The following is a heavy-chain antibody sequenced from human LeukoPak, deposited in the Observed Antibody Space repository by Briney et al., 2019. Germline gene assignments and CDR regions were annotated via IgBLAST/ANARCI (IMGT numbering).Heavy chain of an antibody. D-gene: IGHD1-26*01. J-gene: IGHJ4*02. CDR1: GGSFSGYY. Sequence: NPSETLSLTCAVYGGSFSGYYWSWIRQPPGKGLEWIGEINHSGSTNYNPSLKSRVTISVDTSKNQFSLKLSSVTAADTAVYYCAKHLVDFDYWGQGTLVTVSS. CDR2: INHSGST. CDR3: AKHLVDFDY. V-gene: IGHV4-34*01.